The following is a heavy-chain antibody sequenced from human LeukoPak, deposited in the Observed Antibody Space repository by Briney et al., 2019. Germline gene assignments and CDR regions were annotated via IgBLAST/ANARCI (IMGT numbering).Heavy chain of an antibody. J-gene: IGHJ4*02. CDR2: ISSSSGYI. CDR1: GFTFSSYS. CDR3: ARDRGYCSSGSCYGLYFDS. D-gene: IGHD2-15*01. V-gene: IGHV3-21*01. Sequence: TERSLRLSCAASGFTFSSYSMNWVRQAPGKGLEWVASISSSSGYIFYADSVKGRFTVSRDNAKNSLYLQISNLRAEDTALYYCARDRGYCSSGSCYGLYFDSWGQGTLVTVSS.